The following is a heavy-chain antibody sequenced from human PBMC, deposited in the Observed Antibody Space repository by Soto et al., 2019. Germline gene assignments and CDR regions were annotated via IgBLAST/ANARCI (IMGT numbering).Heavy chain of an antibody. CDR1: GYTFTIYG. Sequence: ASVKVSCKASGYTFTIYGISWVRQAPGQGLEWMGWIIAYNGNTNYAQKLPGRVTMTTDTSTSTAYMELRSLRSDDTAGYYCARSPRGPYYYDSSGYYRTSYFDYWGQGTLVTVYS. J-gene: IGHJ4*02. V-gene: IGHV1-18*01. CDR2: IIAYNGNT. CDR3: ARSPRGPYYYDSSGYYRTSYFDY. D-gene: IGHD3-22*01.